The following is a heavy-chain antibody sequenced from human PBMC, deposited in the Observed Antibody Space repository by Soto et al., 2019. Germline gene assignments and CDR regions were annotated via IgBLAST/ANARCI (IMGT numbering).Heavy chain of an antibody. CDR1: GGSISSGDYY. CDR2: IYYSGST. D-gene: IGHD6-13*01. Sequence: SETLSLTCTVSGGSISSGDYYWSWIRQPPGKGLEWIGYIYYSGSTYYNPSLKSRVTISVDTSKNQFSLKLSSVTAADTAVYYCARDRGIAAAGNWFDPWGQGNLVTVSS. J-gene: IGHJ5*02. CDR3: ARDRGIAAAGNWFDP. V-gene: IGHV4-30-4*01.